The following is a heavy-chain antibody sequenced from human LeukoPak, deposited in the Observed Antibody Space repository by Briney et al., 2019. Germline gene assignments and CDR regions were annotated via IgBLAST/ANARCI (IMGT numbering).Heavy chain of an antibody. CDR2: IGPSSGDI. CDR1: GFTFRTYS. D-gene: IGHD3-10*01. CDR3: ARDRGARGRGLA. V-gene: IGHV3-21*01. J-gene: IGHJ5*02. Sequence: GGSLRLSCAASGFTFRTYSMNWVRQAPGTGLEWVSSIGPSSGDIYYADSVKGRFTISRDNDKNSLYLQMNSLRAEDPAVYYCARDRGARGRGLAWGQGTQVTVSS.